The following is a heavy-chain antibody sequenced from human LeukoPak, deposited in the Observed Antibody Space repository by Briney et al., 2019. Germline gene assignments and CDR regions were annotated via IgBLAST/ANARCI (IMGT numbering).Heavy chain of an antibody. CDR3: ARERGVNSYSYYDFWSGYSLLDY. CDR2: ISSNGGST. V-gene: IGHV3-64*01. Sequence: GGSLRLSCAASGFTFSSYAMHWVRQAPGKGLEYVSAISSNGGSTYYANSVKGRFTISRDNSKNTLYLQMGSLRAEDMAVYYCARERGVNSYSYYDFWSGYSLLDYWGQGTLVTVSS. CDR1: GFTFSSYA. J-gene: IGHJ4*02. D-gene: IGHD3-3*01.